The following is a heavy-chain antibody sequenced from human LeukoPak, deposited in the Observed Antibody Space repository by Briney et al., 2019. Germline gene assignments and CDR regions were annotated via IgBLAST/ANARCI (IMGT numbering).Heavy chain of an antibody. V-gene: IGHV4-39*07. Sequence: PSETLSLTCTVSGGSISSSSYYWGWIRQPPGKGLEWIGSIYYSGSTYYNPSLKSRVTISVDTSKNQFSLKLSSVTAADTAVYYCASIGMGATIPLFDYWGQGTLVTVSS. CDR3: ASIGMGATIPLFDY. CDR2: IYYSGST. J-gene: IGHJ4*02. CDR1: GGSISSSSYY. D-gene: IGHD1-26*01.